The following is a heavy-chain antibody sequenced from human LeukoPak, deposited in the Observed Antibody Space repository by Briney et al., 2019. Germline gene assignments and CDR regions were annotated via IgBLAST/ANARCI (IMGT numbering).Heavy chain of an antibody. CDR2: IKPDGTTK. D-gene: IGHD6-13*01. Sequence: PGGSLRLSCAASGFPFSSYSMTWVRQAGGKGREWVANIKPDGTTKFYVDSVKGRFTISRDNALNSLYLQMNSLRAEDAAIYYCARSIPYGTTWYGRSDYWGQGTLVTVSS. CDR3: ARSIPYGTTWYGRSDY. CDR1: GFPFSSYS. J-gene: IGHJ4*02. V-gene: IGHV3-7*03.